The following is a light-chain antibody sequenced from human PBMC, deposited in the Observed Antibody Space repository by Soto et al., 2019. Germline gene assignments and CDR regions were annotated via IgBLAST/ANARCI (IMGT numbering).Light chain of an antibody. J-gene: IGKJ1*01. Sequence: EIVLTQSPDSLSLSPGERATLSCRASQSVRSNYLAWYKQKPGHAPRLIIDGASRRATGIPDRFSGSGSGTDITLTISRLEPDDFSVYSCQQYGSTPPTFGQVPKVEIK. CDR1: QSVRSNY. CDR3: QQYGSTPPT. CDR2: GAS. V-gene: IGKV3-20*01.